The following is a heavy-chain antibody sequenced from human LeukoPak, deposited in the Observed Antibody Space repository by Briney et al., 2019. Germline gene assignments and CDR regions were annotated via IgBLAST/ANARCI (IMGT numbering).Heavy chain of an antibody. V-gene: IGHV3-30*03. J-gene: IGHJ3*02. D-gene: IGHD5-24*01. Sequence: GGSLRLSCAASGFTFISFGMNWVRQAPGKGLEWVAVISYDGSNKYYADSVKDRFTISRDNAKKSLYLQMNSLRAEDTAVYYCARGRDGYNLVDAFDIWGQGIMVTVSS. CDR1: GFTFISFG. CDR2: ISYDGSNK. CDR3: ARGRDGYNLVDAFDI.